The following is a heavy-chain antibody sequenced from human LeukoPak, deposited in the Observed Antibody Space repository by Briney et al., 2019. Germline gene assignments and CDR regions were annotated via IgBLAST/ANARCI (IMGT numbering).Heavy chain of an antibody. V-gene: IGHV3-23*01. J-gene: IGHJ6*04. CDR1: GFTFSSYA. CDR3: ATGLSLGYCSGGSCPYGMDV. D-gene: IGHD2-15*01. CDR2: ISGNGGST. Sequence: GGSLRLSCAASGFTFSSYAMSWVRQAPGKGLEWVSAISGNGGSTYYADSVKGRFTISRDNSKNTLYLQMNSLRAEDTAVYYCATGLSLGYCSGGSCPYGMDVWGKGTTVTVSS.